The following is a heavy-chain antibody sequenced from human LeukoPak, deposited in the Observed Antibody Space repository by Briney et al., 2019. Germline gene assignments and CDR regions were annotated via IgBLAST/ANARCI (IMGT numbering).Heavy chain of an antibody. CDR2: MFYTGNT. CDR1: GGSISSGSYS. J-gene: IGHJ3*02. V-gene: IGHV4-30-4*07. Sequence: SQTLSLTCGVSGGSISSGSYSWSWIRQPPGKGLEWIGYMFYTGNTYYNPSLKSRVTISVDTSKNQFSLKVSYVTAADTAVYYCARGGGPKTSNDRLDIWAKGTRVTV. D-gene: IGHD3-10*01. CDR3: ARGGGPKTSNDRLDI.